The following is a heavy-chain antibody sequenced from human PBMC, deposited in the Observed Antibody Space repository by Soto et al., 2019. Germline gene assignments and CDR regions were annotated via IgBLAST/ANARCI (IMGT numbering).Heavy chain of an antibody. Sequence: SETLSLPCNVPGGSISSYYWSWIRQPPGKGLEWIGYIYYSGSTNYNPSLKSRVTISVDTSKNQFSLKLSSVTAADTAVYYCARHRGGEWLAKEYQLNRYYYYYYMDVWGKGTTVTVSS. J-gene: IGHJ6*03. CDR3: ARHRGGEWLAKEYQLNRYYYYYYMDV. CDR2: IYYSGST. D-gene: IGHD6-19*01. CDR1: GGSISSYY. V-gene: IGHV4-59*08.